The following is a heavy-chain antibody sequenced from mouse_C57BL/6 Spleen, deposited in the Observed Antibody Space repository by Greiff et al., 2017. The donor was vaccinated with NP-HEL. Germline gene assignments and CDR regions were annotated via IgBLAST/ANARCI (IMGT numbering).Heavy chain of an antibody. D-gene: IGHD1-1*01. Sequence: EVQLQQSGPELVKPGASVKISCKASGFSFTDYNMNWVKQSNGKSLEWIGVINPNYGTTSYNQKFKGKATLTVDQSSSTAYMQLNSLTSEDSAVYYCASNYDGSSYVGWFAYWGQGTLVTVSA. CDR1: GFSFTDYN. CDR2: INPNYGTT. V-gene: IGHV1-39*01. J-gene: IGHJ3*01. CDR3: ASNYDGSSYVGWFAY.